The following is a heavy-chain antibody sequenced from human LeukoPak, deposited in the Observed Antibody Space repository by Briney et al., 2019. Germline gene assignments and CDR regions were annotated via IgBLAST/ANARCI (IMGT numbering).Heavy chain of an antibody. V-gene: IGHV1-18*01. D-gene: IGHD2-2*01. J-gene: IGHJ5*02. CDR1: GYTFTTYG. Sequence: GASVKVSCKASGYTFTTYGISWVRQAPGQGLEWMGWISAYNGNTDYAQKFQGRVTLTTDTSTSTTYMELKSLRSDDTAVYYCARDRTIVVVSSAMPGYNWFDPWGQGTLVTVSS. CDR3: ARDRTIVVVSSAMPGYNWFDP. CDR2: ISAYNGNT.